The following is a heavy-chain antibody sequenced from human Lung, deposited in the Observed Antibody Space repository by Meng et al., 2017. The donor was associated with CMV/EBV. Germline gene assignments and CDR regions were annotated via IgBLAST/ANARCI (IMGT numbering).Heavy chain of an antibody. D-gene: IGHD3-9*01. V-gene: IGHV3-23*03. CDR1: GSTFSSYA. CDR3: AKEHREFDWLHYFDY. J-gene: IGHJ4*02. CDR2: IYSGGSST. Sequence: GESLKISCAASGSTFSSYAMRWVRQAPGKGLEWVSVIYSGGSSTYYAESVKGRFTISRDNSKNTLYLQMNSLRAEDTAVYYCAKEHREFDWLHYFDYWGQGTLVTGSS.